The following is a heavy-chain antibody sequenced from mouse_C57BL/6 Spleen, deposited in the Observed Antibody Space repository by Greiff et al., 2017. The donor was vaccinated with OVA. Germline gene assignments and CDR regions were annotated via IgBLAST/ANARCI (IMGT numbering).Heavy chain of an antibody. J-gene: IGHJ2*01. CDR2: IYPGDGDT. Sequence: VQLQQSGPELVKPGASVKISCKASGYAFSSSWMNWVKQRPGKGLEWIGRIYPGDGDTNYNGKFKGKATLTADKSSSTAYKQLSSLTSEDSAVYFCARNSNWDYFDDWGQGTTLTVSS. CDR1: GYAFSSSW. D-gene: IGHD2-5*01. CDR3: ARNSNWDYFDD. V-gene: IGHV1-82*01.